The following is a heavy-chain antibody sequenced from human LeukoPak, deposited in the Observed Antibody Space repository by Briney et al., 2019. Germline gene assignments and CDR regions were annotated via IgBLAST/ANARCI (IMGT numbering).Heavy chain of an antibody. D-gene: IGHD1-26*01. Sequence: ASVKVSCKASGYSFTGYDINWVRQATGQGLGWMGWMNPNNGNTGYAQRFQGRVTMTRDTATSTAYMELSSLKFEDTAVYYCARPTGRPSNYYSMDVWGKGTTVAVSS. V-gene: IGHV1-8*01. J-gene: IGHJ6*03. CDR1: GYSFTGYD. CDR2: MNPNNGNT. CDR3: ARPTGRPSNYYSMDV.